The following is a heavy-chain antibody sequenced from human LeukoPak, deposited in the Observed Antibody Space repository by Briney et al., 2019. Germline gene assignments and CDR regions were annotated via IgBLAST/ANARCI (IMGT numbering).Heavy chain of an antibody. J-gene: IGHJ3*02. V-gene: IGHV3-21*01. Sequence: GGSLRLSCAASGFTFSSYSMNWVRQAPGKGLEWVSSISSSSSYIYYADSVKGRFTISRDNAKNSLYLQMNSLRAGDTVVYYCATGRLTDAFDIWGQGTMVTVSS. CDR2: ISSSSSYI. D-gene: IGHD6-6*01. CDR1: GFTFSSYS. CDR3: ATGRLTDAFDI.